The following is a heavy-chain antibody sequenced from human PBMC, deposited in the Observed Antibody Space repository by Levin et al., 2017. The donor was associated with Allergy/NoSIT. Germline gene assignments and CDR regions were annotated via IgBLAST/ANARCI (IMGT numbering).Heavy chain of an antibody. CDR1: GFTFSSYT. V-gene: IGHV3-23*01. D-gene: IGHD3-22*01. CDR2: ISGSGDGYST. J-gene: IGHJ4*02. CDR3: AKRYQYYYHTSGVYPHFDY. Sequence: GGSLRLSCAASGFTFSSYTLIWVRQAPGKGLEWVSSISGSGDGYSTFYADSVKGRFTISRDNSKNTLYLQMNSLIAEDTAIYYCAKRYQYYYHTSGVYPHFDYWGPGTLVPVPS.